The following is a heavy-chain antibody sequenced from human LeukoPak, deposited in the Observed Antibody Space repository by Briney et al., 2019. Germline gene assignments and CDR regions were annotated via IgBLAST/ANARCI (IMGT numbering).Heavy chain of an antibody. V-gene: IGHV5-51*01. CDR2: IYPGDSDT. CDR1: GSIFTSYW. CDR3: ARASYYYDSSGYWYFDY. Sequence: GGSLQISCKGSGSIFTSYWIGWVRQLPGKGGEWMGIIYPGDSDTRYSPSFQGQVTISADTSISTAYLQWSSLKASDTAMYYCARASYYYDSSGYWYFDYWGQGTLVTVSS. J-gene: IGHJ4*02. D-gene: IGHD3-22*01.